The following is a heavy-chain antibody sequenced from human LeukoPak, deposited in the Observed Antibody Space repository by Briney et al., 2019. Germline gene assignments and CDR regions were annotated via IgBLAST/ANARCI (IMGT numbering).Heavy chain of an antibody. Sequence: ASVKVSCKASGYTFTDYYIHWVRQAPGQGLEWMGWINPNSGGTNYAQKFQGRVTMTRDTSISTAYMELSSLTSVDTAIYYCARTAYLGAYSDYWGQGILVTVSS. CDR1: GYTFTDYY. D-gene: IGHD4/OR15-4a*01. CDR2: INPNSGGT. CDR3: ARTAYLGAYSDY. J-gene: IGHJ4*02. V-gene: IGHV1-2*02.